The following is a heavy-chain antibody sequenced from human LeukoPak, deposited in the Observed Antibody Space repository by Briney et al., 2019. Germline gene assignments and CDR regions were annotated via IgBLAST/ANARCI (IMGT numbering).Heavy chain of an antibody. V-gene: IGHV4-39*07. Sequence: PSETLSLTCTVSGGSISSSSYYWGWIRQPPGKGLEWIGSIYYSGSTYYNPSLKSRVTISVDTSKNQFSLKLSSVTAADTAVYYCAREGRGYCSGGSCYEFDYWGQGTLVTVSS. CDR3: AREGRGYCSGGSCYEFDY. CDR1: GGSISSSSYY. D-gene: IGHD2-15*01. CDR2: IYYSGST. J-gene: IGHJ4*02.